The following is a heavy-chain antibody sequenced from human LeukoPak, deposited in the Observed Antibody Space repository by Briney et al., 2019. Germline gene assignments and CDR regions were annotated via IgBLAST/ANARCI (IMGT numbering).Heavy chain of an antibody. CDR1: GDTPSGHW. Sequence: GGSPRLSCVASGDTPSGHWMTWVRQAPRTGLEWVANIKKDGGEKYYVDSVKGRFTISRDNAKNPPYLEMNSLRAEDTAPYYCARDLGVEEYGPRYWGQGTLVTVSS. V-gene: IGHV3-7*03. CDR2: IKKDGGEK. CDR3: ARDLGVEEYGPRY. D-gene: IGHD6-6*01. J-gene: IGHJ4*02.